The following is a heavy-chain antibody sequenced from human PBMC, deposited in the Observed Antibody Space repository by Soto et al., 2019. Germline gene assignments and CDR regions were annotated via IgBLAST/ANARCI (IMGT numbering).Heavy chain of an antibody. CDR1: GGSISSSSYS. CDR2: IYYSGST. CDR3: ARQCSGWYVDY. V-gene: IGHV4-39*01. D-gene: IGHD6-19*01. J-gene: IGHJ4*02. Sequence: PSETLSLTCTVSGGSISSSSYSWAGIRQPPGKSLEWIGSIYYSGSTYYNPSLKSRVTISVDTSKNQFSLKLSSVTAADTAVYYCARQCSGWYVDYWGQGTLVTVSS.